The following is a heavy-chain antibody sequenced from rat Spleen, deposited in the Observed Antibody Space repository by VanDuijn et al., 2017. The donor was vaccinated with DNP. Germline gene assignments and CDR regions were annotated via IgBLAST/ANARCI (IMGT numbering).Heavy chain of an antibody. V-gene: IGHV5-20*01. Sequence: EVQLVESGGDLVQPGRSLKLSCAASGFTFSDYYMAWVRQTPTEGLAWVAYIGYDGDSNYNGDSVQGRFTLSRDNAKSTLYLQMNSLRSEDTATYYCAIYFNRGDDWFAYWGQGTLVTVSS. CDR2: IGYDGDSN. J-gene: IGHJ3*01. CDR1: GFTFSDYY. CDR3: AIYFNRGDDWFAY. D-gene: IGHD1-1*01.